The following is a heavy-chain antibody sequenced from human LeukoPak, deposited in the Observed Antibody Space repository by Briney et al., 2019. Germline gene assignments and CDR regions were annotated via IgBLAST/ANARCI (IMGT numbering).Heavy chain of an antibody. V-gene: IGHV4-39*07. Sequence: SETLSLSCTVSGGSISSSSYYWGWIRQPPGKGLEWIGSIYYSGSTYYNPSLKSRVTISVDTSKNQFSLKLSSVTAADTAVYYCARIGYYDSSGLISGNDAFDIWGQGTMVTVSS. CDR1: GGSISSSSYY. CDR3: ARIGYYDSSGLISGNDAFDI. J-gene: IGHJ3*02. D-gene: IGHD3-22*01. CDR2: IYYSGST.